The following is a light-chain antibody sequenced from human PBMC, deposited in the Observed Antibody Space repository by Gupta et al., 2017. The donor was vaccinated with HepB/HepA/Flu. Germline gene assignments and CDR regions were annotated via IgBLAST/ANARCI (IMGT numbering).Light chain of an antibody. CDR1: SSNIGNNY. V-gene: IGLV1-51*02. CDR3: GTWYSSLIGGV. J-gene: IGLJ2*01. Sequence: QSVLTQPPSVYAAPGQKVTISCSGSSSNIGNNYVSWYQQLPGTAPKLLNYENNKPPSGIPDQFSSSKSGTSASLGITGLQTGDEADYYCGTWYSSLIGGVFGGGTKLTVL. CDR2: ENN.